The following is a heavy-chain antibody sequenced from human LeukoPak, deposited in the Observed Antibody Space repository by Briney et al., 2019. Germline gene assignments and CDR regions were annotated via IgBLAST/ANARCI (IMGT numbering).Heavy chain of an antibody. CDR2: INNDGSST. CDR3: ARAPAYCGGDCLFDY. D-gene: IGHD2-21*01. CDR1: GFTFSTYW. V-gene: IGHV3-74*01. J-gene: IGHJ4*02. Sequence: GGSLRLSCAASGFTFSTYWMHWVRQAPGKGLVWVSRINNDGSSTSYSDSVKGRFTISRDNAKSTLYLQMNSLTAEDTAVYYCARAPAYCGGDCLFDYWGQGTLVTVSS.